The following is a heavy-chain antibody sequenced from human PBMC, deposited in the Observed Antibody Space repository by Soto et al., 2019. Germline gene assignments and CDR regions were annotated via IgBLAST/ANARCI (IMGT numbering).Heavy chain of an antibody. D-gene: IGHD2-15*01. J-gene: IGHJ4*02. CDR3: ARDVCSGGSCHSYFDY. V-gene: IGHV6-1*01. CDR1: GDSVSSNSAA. Sequence: KQSQTLSLTCAISGDSVSSNSAAWNWIRQSPSRGLEWLGRTYYRSKWYNDYAVSVKSRITINPDTSKNQFSLQLNSVTPEDTAVYYCARDVCSGGSCHSYFDYWGQGTLVTVSS. CDR2: TYYRSKWYN.